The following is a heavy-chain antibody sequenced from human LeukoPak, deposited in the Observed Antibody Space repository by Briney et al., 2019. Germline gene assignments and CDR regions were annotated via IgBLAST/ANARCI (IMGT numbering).Heavy chain of an antibody. CDR3: ARRVILTTEKYFDP. D-gene: IGHD4-11*01. CDR1: GYSIGNGYY. J-gene: IGHJ5*02. CDR2: ISPSGST. V-gene: IGHV4-38-2*01. Sequence: SDTLSLTCAVPGYSIGNGYYWGWVRQPPGKGLEGIGTISPSGSTFYNPSLKSRVTISKDTSKNQFSLNLSSVTAADTAVYYCARRVILTTEKYFDPWGQGTLVTVSS.